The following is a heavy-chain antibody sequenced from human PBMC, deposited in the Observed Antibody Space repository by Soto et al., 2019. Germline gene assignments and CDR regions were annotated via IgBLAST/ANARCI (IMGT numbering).Heavy chain of an antibody. V-gene: IGHV3-74*01. CDR2: INRDGSTT. Sequence: EVQLVESGGGLVQPGGSLRLSCAASGFTFSSYWTHWVRQAPGKGLVWVSRINRDGSTTSYADSVKGRFTISRDNAKNTLYLQMNSLRAEDTAVYYCVRDGSGSAFDIWGQGTIVTVSS. CDR3: VRDGSGSAFDI. D-gene: IGHD3-10*01. CDR1: GFTFSSYW. J-gene: IGHJ3*02.